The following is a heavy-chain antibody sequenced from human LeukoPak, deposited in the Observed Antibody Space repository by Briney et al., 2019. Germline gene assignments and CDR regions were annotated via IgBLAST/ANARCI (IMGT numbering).Heavy chain of an antibody. Sequence: GGSLRLSCGASGFTFSRYAMSWVRQAPGKGLQWVSQIDGSGGAIYYADSVRGRFTISRDNSKNTLYLQMNSLRAEDTAVYYCAKGNKGGMIVPGERPKYFQHWGQGTLVTVSS. V-gene: IGHV3-23*01. CDR2: IDGSGGAI. D-gene: IGHD2-15*01. CDR1: GFTFSRYA. J-gene: IGHJ1*01. CDR3: AKGNKGGMIVPGERPKYFQH.